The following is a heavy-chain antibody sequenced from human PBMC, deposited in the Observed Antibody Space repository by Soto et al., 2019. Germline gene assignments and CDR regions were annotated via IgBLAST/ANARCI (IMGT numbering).Heavy chain of an antibody. V-gene: IGHV1-8*01. CDR2: MNPSTGNT. D-gene: IGHD6-19*01. Sequence: QVQLVQSGAEVKKPGASVKVSCKASGYTFTSYDIIWVRQATGQGLEWMGWMNPSTGNTDSAEKFQGRITMTRNTSISTVYMKLSSLSFEDTAVYYCARGRIIVAGGFDPWGQGTLVTVSS. CDR1: GYTFTSYD. J-gene: IGHJ5*02. CDR3: ARGRIIVAGGFDP.